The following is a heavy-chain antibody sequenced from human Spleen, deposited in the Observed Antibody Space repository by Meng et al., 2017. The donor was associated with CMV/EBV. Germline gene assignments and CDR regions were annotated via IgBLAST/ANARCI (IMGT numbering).Heavy chain of an antibody. J-gene: IGHJ4*02. V-gene: IGHV1-2*02. CDR3: AREQWLAYYFDN. CDR1: GFTFSNHY. Sequence: GGSLRLSCGASGFTFSNHYMSWVRQAPGQGLEWMGWISPNSGGTNYAQNFQGRVTMTWDTSTNTADMNLGGLRFDDTAIYFCAREQWLAYYFDNWGQGTLVTVSS. D-gene: IGHD6-19*01. CDR2: ISPNSGGT.